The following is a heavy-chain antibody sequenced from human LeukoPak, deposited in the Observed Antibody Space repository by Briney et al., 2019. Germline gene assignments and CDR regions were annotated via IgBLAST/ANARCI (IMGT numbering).Heavy chain of an antibody. CDR1: GYTFTTYY. J-gene: IGHJ4*02. CDR3: AKDRWGATVTTYLDY. Sequence: GASVKVSCKASGYTFTTYYMHWVRQAPGQGLDWMGIINPETGSTRYAQKFQGRVTMTTDTSTSTAYMELRSLRSDDTAVYYCAKDRWGATVTTYLDYWGQGTLVTVSS. D-gene: IGHD4-17*01. CDR2: INPETGST. V-gene: IGHV1-46*01.